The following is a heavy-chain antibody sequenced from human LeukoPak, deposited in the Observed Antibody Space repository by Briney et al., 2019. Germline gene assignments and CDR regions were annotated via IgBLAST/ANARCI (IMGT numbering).Heavy chain of an antibody. CDR3: ARYCTSTSCAFEY. CDR2: ISGSGGST. Sequence: GGSLRLSCAASGFTFSSYAMSWVRQAPGKGLEWVSAISGSGGSTYYADSVKGRFTISRDNSKSTLYLQMNSLRAEDTAIYYCARYCTSTSCAFEYWGRGTLVTVSS. J-gene: IGHJ4*02. V-gene: IGHV3-23*01. CDR1: GFTFSSYA. D-gene: IGHD2-2*01.